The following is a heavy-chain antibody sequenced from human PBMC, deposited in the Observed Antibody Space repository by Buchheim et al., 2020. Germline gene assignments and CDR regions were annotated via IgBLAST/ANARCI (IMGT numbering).Heavy chain of an antibody. CDR3: AVYESSGYYFNH. J-gene: IGHJ4*02. CDR2: IRYDASNQ. V-gene: IGHV3-30*02. D-gene: IGHD3-22*01. CDR1: GFRFSYYD. Sequence: QVQLVESGGGVVQPGRSLRLSCAASGFRFSYYDMHWVRQAPGKGLEWVAFIRYDASNQYYVDSVKGRFTISRDNSKNTGYLQMNSLRPEDTAVYYCAVYESSGYYFNHWGQGTL.